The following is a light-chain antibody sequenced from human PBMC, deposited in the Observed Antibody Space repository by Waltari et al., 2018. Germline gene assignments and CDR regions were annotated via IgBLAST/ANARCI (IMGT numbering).Light chain of an antibody. J-gene: IGLJ2*01. CDR1: KLGDKY. CDR2: EDS. V-gene: IGLV3-1*01. CDR3: QAWDSSTAGVV. Sequence: SYELTQPPSVSVSPGQTASITCSGAKLGDKYACWYQQKPGQSPVVVIHEDSKRPSGIPERFSGSNSGNTATLTISGTQAMDEADYYCQAWDSSTAGVVFGGGTKLTVL.